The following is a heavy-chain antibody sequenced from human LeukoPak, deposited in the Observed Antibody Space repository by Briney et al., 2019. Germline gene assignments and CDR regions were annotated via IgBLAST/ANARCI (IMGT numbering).Heavy chain of an antibody. V-gene: IGHV4-59*01. CDR1: GGSLSSYY. J-gene: IGHJ4*02. Sequence: SETLSLTCTVSGGSLSSYYWSWIRQPPGQGLEWIGYIYYSGSTNYNPSLKSRVTISVDTSKNQFSLKLSSVTAADTAVYYCAKLRSWNYADYWGQGTLVTVSS. CDR2: IYYSGST. D-gene: IGHD1-7*01. CDR3: AKLRSWNYADY.